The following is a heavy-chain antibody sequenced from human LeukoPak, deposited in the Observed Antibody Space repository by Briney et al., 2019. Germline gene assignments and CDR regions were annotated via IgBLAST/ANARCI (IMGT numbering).Heavy chain of an antibody. CDR3: AKDVTEIGYYYGSGSYDY. CDR1: GFTFSSYG. J-gene: IGHJ4*02. D-gene: IGHD3-10*01. V-gene: IGHV3-30*12. Sequence: GGSLRLSCAASGFTFSSYGMHWVRQAPGKGLEWVAVISHDGISEHYADSLKGRFSISRDNSKNTLYLQMNSLRAEDTAVYYCAKDVTEIGYYYGSGSYDYWGQGTLVTVSS. CDR2: ISHDGISE.